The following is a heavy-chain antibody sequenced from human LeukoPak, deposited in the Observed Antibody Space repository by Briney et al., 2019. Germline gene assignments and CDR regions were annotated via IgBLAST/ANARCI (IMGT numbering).Heavy chain of an antibody. Sequence: SETLSLTCTVSGGSISSYYWSWIRQPPGKGLEWIGYIYYSGSTNYNPSLKSRVTISVDTSKNQFSLKLSSVTAADTAVYYCARHSSGWSLLFDPWGQGTLVTVSS. CDR1: GGSISSYY. V-gene: IGHV4-59*08. CDR3: ARHSSGWSLLFDP. D-gene: IGHD6-19*01. J-gene: IGHJ5*02. CDR2: IYYSGST.